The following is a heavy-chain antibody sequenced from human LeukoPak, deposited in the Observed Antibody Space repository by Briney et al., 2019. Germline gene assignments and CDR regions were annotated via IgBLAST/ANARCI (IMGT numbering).Heavy chain of an antibody. V-gene: IGHV3-48*03. CDR1: GFTFSSYE. Sequence: GGSLRLSCAASGFTFSSYEMNWVRQAPWKGLEWVSYISSSGSTIYYADSVKGRFTISRDNAKNSLYLQMNSLRAEDTAVYYCARDFPARYDILTGSFWGQGTLVTVSS. D-gene: IGHD3-9*01. CDR3: ARDFPARYDILTGSF. J-gene: IGHJ4*02. CDR2: ISSSGSTI.